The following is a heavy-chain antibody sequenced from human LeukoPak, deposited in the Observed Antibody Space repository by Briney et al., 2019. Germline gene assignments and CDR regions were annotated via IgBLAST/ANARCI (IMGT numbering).Heavy chain of an antibody. D-gene: IGHD6-13*01. V-gene: IGHV4-38-2*02. CDR1: GGSISSDYY. J-gene: IGHJ4*02. CDR2: IYHSGST. CDR3: ASHHKYSSRWPPSYYFDY. Sequence: PSETLSLTCTVSGGSISSDYYWGWIRQPPGKGLEWIGSIYHSGSTYYNPSLNSRVTISVDTSKNQFSLKLSPVTAADTAVYYCASHHKYSSRWPPSYYFDYWGQGTLVTVSS.